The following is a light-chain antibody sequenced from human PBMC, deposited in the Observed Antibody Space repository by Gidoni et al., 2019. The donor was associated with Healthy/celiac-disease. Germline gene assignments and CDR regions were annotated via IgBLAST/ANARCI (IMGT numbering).Light chain of an antibody. CDR2: DAS. Sequence: DIQMTQSPSSLSASVGDRVTITCQASQDIINYLNWYQQKTGKAPKLLIYDASNLETGVPSRFSGSGSGTDFTFTISSLQPEDIATYYCQQYDNLPTFGGGTKVEIK. CDR1: QDIINY. J-gene: IGKJ4*01. V-gene: IGKV1-33*01. CDR3: QQYDNLPT.